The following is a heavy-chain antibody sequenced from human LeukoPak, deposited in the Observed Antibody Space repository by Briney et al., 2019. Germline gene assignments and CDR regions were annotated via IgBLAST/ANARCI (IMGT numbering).Heavy chain of an antibody. CDR1: GCIFTSYY. Sequence: ASVKVSCKASGCIFTSYYMHWLRQAPGQGLEWVGLINPTGGSTTYAQNFQGRVTMTRDTSTTTVYMEVSSLRSEDTAVYYCARAGYDSSGYYSYWGQGTLVTVSS. V-gene: IGHV1-46*01. CDR3: ARAGYDSSGYYSY. D-gene: IGHD3-22*01. J-gene: IGHJ4*02. CDR2: INPTGGST.